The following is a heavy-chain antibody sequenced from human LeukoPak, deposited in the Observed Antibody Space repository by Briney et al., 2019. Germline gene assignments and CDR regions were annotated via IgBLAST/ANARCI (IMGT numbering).Heavy chain of an antibody. D-gene: IGHD3-3*01. CDR3: ARDLGGHDFWSGYYTGEYYFDY. CDR1: GGSISSYY. V-gene: IGHV4-4*07. CDR2: IYTSGST. J-gene: IGHJ4*02. Sequence: SETLSLTCTVSGGSISSYYWSWIRQPAGKGLEWIGRIYTSGSTNYNPSLKSRVTMSVDTSKNQLSLKLSSVTAADTAVYYCARDLGGHDFWSGYYTGEYYFDYWGQGTLVTVSS.